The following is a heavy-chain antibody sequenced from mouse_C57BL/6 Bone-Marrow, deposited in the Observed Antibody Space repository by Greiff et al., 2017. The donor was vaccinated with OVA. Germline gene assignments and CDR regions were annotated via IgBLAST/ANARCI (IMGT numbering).Heavy chain of an antibody. V-gene: IGHV5-12*01. D-gene: IGHD4-1*02. Sequence: DVKLVESGGGLVQPGGSLKLSCAASGFTFSDYYMYWVRQTPEKRLEWVAYISNGGGSTYYPDTVKGRFTISRENAKNTLYLQMSRLKSEDTAMYYCARHTTGSYYYAMDYWGQGTSVTVAS. CDR2: ISNGGGST. CDR3: ARHTTGSYYYAMDY. CDR1: GFTFSDYY. J-gene: IGHJ4*01.